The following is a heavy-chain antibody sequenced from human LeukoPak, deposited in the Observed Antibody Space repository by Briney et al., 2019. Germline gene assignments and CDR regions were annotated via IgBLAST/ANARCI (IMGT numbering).Heavy chain of an antibody. J-gene: IGHJ4*02. CDR3: ARDRDYYDSSGYYPFDY. Sequence: SVKVSCKASGGTFISYAISWVRQAPGQGLEWMGGIIPIFGTANYAQKFQGRVTITADESTSTAYMELSSLRSEDTAVYYCARDRDYYDSSGYYPFDYWGQGTLVTVSS. CDR1: GGTFISYA. V-gene: IGHV1-69*13. D-gene: IGHD3-22*01. CDR2: IIPIFGTA.